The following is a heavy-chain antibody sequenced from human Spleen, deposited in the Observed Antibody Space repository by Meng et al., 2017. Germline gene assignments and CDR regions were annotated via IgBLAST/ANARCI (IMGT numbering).Heavy chain of an antibody. CDR3: AKGLSYGGTLAFDH. J-gene: IGHJ4*02. CDR1: GFTFSSYA. Sequence: GESLKISCAASGFTFSSYALSWVRQAPGKGLEWVSGISGSGGSTYYADSGKGRFTISRDNSKNTLHLQMNSLRAEDTAIYYCAKGLSYGGTLAFDHWGQETLVTVSS. V-gene: IGHV3-23*01. D-gene: IGHD4-23*01. CDR2: ISGSGGST.